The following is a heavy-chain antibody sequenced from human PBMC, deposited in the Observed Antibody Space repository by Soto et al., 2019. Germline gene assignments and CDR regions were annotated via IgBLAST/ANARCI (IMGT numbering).Heavy chain of an antibody. CDR3: TARDAEGIAAADAPPYSSYGMDV. V-gene: IGHV3-15*01. Sequence: GGSLRLSCAASGFTFSNAWMSWVRQAPGKGLEWVGRIKSKTDGVTTDYAAPVKGRFTISRDDSKNTLYLQMNSLKTEDTAVYYCTARDAEGIAAADAPPYSSYGMDVWGQGTTVTVSS. D-gene: IGHD6-13*01. CDR2: IKSKTDGVTT. CDR1: GFTFSNAW. J-gene: IGHJ6*02.